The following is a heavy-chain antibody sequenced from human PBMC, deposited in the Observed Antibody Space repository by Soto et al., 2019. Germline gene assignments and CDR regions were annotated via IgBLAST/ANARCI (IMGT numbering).Heavy chain of an antibody. J-gene: IGHJ4*02. CDR1: GYTFTGYY. CDR2: INPNSGGT. D-gene: IGHD2-21*01. CDR3: ARGPYCGGDCHDS. V-gene: IGHV1-2*04. Sequence: ASVKVSCKASGYTFTGYYMHWVRQAPGQGLEWMGRINPNSGGTNYAQKFQGWVTMTRDTSMSTAYMELSRLRSDDTAVYYCARGPYCGGDCHDSWGQGTLVTVSS.